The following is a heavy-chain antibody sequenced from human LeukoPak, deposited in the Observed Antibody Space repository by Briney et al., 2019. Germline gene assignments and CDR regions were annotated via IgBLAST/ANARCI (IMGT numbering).Heavy chain of an antibody. CDR2: IYPDDSNA. Sequence: GESLKISRNASGYTFKDYWLDWVRHMPGGGLGWVGIIYPDDSNARYSPSFRGQVTISADRSIRTASLHWISLKASDAAMYYCARLDGWYGEYIQWGQGTLVTVSS. CDR3: ARLDGWYGEYIQ. V-gene: IGHV5-51*01. CDR1: GYTFKDYW. D-gene: IGHD3-10*01. J-gene: IGHJ4*02.